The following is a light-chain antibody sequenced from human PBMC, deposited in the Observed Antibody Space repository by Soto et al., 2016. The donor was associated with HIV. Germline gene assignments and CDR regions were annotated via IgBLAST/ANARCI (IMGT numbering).Light chain of an antibody. CDR2: DDV. J-gene: IGLJ2*01. CDR3: RVWDSSGSHVV. Sequence: SYVLTQPPSVSVAPGKTAKITCGGNNIGSKGVHWYQQKPGQAPVLVVYDDVDRPSGIPERFSGSNSGNTATLTISRVEAGDEADYYCRVWDSSGSHVVFGGGTKLTVL. V-gene: IGLV3-21*03. CDR1: NIGSKG.